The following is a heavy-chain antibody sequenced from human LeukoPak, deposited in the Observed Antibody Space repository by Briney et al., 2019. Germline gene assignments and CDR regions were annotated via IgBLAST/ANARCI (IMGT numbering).Heavy chain of an antibody. D-gene: IGHD3-22*01. V-gene: IGHV3-74*01. Sequence: GGPLRLSCAASGFTFSSYWMHWVRQAPGKGLVWVSRIKSDGSTNYADSVKGRFTISRDNAKNTVSLQMNSLRAEDTGVYFCARAPSEIGGYYPEYFRHWGQGTLVTVSS. CDR2: IKSDGST. J-gene: IGHJ1*01. CDR1: GFTFSSYW. CDR3: ARAPSEIGGYYPEYFRH.